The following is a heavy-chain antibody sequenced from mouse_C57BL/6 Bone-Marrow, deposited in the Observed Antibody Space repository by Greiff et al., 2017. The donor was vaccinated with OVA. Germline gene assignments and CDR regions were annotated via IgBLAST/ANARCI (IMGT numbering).Heavy chain of an antibody. CDR3: ARDAGWDGFDY. V-gene: IGHV7-1*01. J-gene: IGHJ3*01. CDR1: GFTFSDFY. Sequence: EVKVVESGGGLVQSGRSLRLSCATSGFTFSDFYMEWVRQAPGKGLEWIAASRNKANDYTTEYSASVKGRFIVSRDTSQSILYLQMNALRAEDTAIYYCARDAGWDGFDYWGQGTLVTGSA. CDR2: SRNKANDYTT. D-gene: IGHD4-1*01.